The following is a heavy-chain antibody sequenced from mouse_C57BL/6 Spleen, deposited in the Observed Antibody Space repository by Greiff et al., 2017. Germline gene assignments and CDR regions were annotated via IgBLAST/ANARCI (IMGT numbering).Heavy chain of an antibody. CDR2: FHPYNDDT. CDR3: ARTGDYDQGSGMAY. D-gene: IGHD2-4*01. Sequence: QVQLKESGAELVKPGASVKMSCKASGYTFTTYPIEWMKQNHGQSLEWIGNFHPYNDDTKYNQKFKGKATLTVEKSSSTVYLELSRLTSDDSAVYYCARTGDYDQGSGMAYWGQGTLVTVSA. V-gene: IGHV1-47*01. J-gene: IGHJ3*01. CDR1: GYTFTTYP.